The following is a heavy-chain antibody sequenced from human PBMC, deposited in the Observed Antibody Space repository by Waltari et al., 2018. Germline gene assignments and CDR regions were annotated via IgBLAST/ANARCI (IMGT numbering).Heavy chain of an antibody. J-gene: IGHJ5*02. D-gene: IGHD5-12*01. V-gene: IGHV1-18*01. CDR1: GYTFTSYG. Sequence: QVQLVQSGAEVKKPGASVKVSCKASGYTFTSYGISWVRQAPGQGLEWMGWISAYKGNTNYAKKLQGRVTMTTDTSTSTAYMELRSLRSDDTAVDYCARDPATLLLYSGYEGHWFDPWGQGTLVTVSS. CDR3: ARDPATLLLYSGYEGHWFDP. CDR2: ISAYKGNT.